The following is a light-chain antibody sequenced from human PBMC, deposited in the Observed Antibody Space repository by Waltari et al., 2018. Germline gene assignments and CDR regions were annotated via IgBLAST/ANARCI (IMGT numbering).Light chain of an antibody. Sequence: QLVLTQSPSASASLGASVTLTCTLDSVHSSNIVAWLQQQPEEGRRNSMKINSDGSHSTGDEIPVGFAGSSSVAERYRTISSGQSGDEADYYCQTGGHGTWVFGGGTKLTVL. CDR2: INSDGSH. V-gene: IGLV4-69*01. CDR3: QTGGHGTWV. J-gene: IGLJ3*02. CDR1: SVHSSNI.